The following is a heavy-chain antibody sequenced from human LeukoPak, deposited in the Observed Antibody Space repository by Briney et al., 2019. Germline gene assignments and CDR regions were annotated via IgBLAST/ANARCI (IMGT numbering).Heavy chain of an antibody. Sequence: ESGPTLANPQQTLTLTCTFSGFSLSLRRVGVGWIRQPPGKALEWLALIYWDDNKRYSPSLKSRLIITKDTSKNQVVLTMTNMGPVDTATYYCAHYYYDTSGFDYWGQGTLVTVSS. D-gene: IGHD3-22*01. CDR2: IYWDDNK. CDR3: AHYYYDTSGFDY. J-gene: IGHJ4*02. CDR1: GFSLSLRRVG. V-gene: IGHV2-5*02.